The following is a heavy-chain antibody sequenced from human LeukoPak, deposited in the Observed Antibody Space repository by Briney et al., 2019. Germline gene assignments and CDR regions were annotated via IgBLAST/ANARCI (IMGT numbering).Heavy chain of an antibody. CDR1: GGTFSSYA. V-gene: IGHV1-69*06. Sequence: SVKVSCKASGGTFSSYAISWVRQAPGQGLEWMGGIIPIFGTANYAQKLQGRVTITADKSTSTAYMELSSLRSEDTAVYYCARASSDIVATTYDHWGQGTLVTVSS. J-gene: IGHJ4*02. CDR2: IIPIFGTA. D-gene: IGHD5-12*01. CDR3: ARASSDIVATTYDH.